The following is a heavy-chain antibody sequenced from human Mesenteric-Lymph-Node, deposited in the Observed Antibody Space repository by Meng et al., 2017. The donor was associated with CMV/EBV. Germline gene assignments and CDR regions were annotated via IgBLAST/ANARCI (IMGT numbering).Heavy chain of an antibody. CDR1: GFTFRSYA. CDR2: ISSSGSTI. D-gene: IGHD2-2*01. CDR3: ARVSGGTSKGYYYYGMDV. V-gene: IGHV3-48*03. Sequence: GESLKISCAGSGFTFRSYAMSWVRQAPGKGLEWVSYISSSGSTIYYADSVKGRFTISRDNAKNSLYLQMNSLRAEDTAVYYCARVSGGTSKGYYYYGMDVWGKGTTVTVSS. J-gene: IGHJ6*04.